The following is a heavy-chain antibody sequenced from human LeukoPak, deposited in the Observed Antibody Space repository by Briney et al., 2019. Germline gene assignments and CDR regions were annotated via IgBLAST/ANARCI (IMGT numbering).Heavy chain of an antibody. CDR2: IDHSGTT. Sequence: SETLSLTCAVYGASFRNYYWSWIRQTPGKGLEWIGEIDHSGTTNYNPSLKSRVTISLDTSKNQFSLKVTSVTAADTAVYFCARSGTYQYSSTSDYWGQGTLVTVSS. D-gene: IGHD6-13*01. V-gene: IGHV4-34*01. CDR3: ARSGTYQYSSTSDY. CDR1: GASFRNYY. J-gene: IGHJ4*02.